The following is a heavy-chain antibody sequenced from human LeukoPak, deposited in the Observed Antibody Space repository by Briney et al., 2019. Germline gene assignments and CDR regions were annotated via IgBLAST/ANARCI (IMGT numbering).Heavy chain of an antibody. CDR2: IRYDGSNK. CDR3: VRAARPGSSTGAFDI. D-gene: IGHD6-6*01. Sequence: LPGGSLRLSCAASGFTFSSYGMHWVRQAPGKGLEWVAFIRYDGSNKYYADSVKGRFTISRDNSKNTLYLQMNSLRAEDTAVYYCVRAARPGSSTGAFDIWGQGTMVTVSS. J-gene: IGHJ3*02. V-gene: IGHV3-30*02. CDR1: GFTFSSYG.